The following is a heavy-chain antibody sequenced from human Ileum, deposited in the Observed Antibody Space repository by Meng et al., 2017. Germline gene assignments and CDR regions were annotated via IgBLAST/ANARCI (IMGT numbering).Heavy chain of an antibody. Sequence: QLVESGGGIVQPRWYLVLSTAGACFTINVNWKYSLRQFRVKGQLCGDRTNGVGTYTEYADRGGGSFSISKDNTKTSLYLQMMSLGDKDMDVYFCARDWGGVEALDYWGQGSLVTVSS. V-gene: IGHV3-74*03. CDR1: CFTINVNW. J-gene: IGHJ4*02. CDR2: TNGVGTYT. CDR3: ARDWGGVEALDY. D-gene: IGHD2-21*01.